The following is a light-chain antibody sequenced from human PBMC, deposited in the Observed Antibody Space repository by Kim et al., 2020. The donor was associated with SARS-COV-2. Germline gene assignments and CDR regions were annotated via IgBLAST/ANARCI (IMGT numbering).Light chain of an antibody. CDR3: QACGSSTAV. V-gene: IGLV3-1*01. CDR1: QLKDEY. CDR2: KDN. J-gene: IGLJ3*02. Sequence: ASPGPTTSSTCYGDQLKDEYSSWYQQGPGPSLVLYMYKDNTRPSANRERFSSSSTGNTATMSVSGAQAMDESDYFCQACGSSTAVFGGGTQLTVL.